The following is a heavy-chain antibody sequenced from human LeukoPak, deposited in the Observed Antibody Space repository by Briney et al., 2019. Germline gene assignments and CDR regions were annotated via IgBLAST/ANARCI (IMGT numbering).Heavy chain of an antibody. CDR1: GGTFSSYA. D-gene: IGHD3-9*01. Sequence: ASVKVSCKASGGTFSSYAISWVRQAPGQGLEWMGRIIPILGIANYAQKFQGRVTITADKSTSTAYMELSSLRSEDTAVYYCASDPAYDISDYWGQGTLVNVSS. V-gene: IGHV1-69*04. CDR2: IIPILGIA. J-gene: IGHJ4*02. CDR3: ASDPAYDISDY.